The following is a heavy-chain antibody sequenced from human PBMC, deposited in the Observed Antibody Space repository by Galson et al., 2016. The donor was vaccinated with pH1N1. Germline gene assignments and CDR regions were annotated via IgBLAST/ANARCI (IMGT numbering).Heavy chain of an antibody. V-gene: IGHV1-18*04. J-gene: IGHJ3*02. D-gene: IGHD6-13*01. CDR1: GYTFTTYG. Sequence: SVKVSCKASGYTFTTYGISWVRQAPGQGLEWMGWISANNGNTNSAQKLQGRVTMTTDTSTTTAYMELTSLTSDDTAVYYCARTQQNHALDNWGQGTMVTVCS. CDR3: ARTQQNHALDN. CDR2: ISANNGNT.